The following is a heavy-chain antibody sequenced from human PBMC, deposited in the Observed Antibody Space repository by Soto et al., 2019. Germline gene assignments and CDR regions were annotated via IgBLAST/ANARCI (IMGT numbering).Heavy chain of an antibody. Sequence: GGSLRLSCAASGFTFRSYSMNWVRQAPGKGLEWVSSISSSSSYIYYADSVKGRFTISRDNAKNSLYLQMNSLRAEDTAVYYCARDPAEYYDFWSGYPDLGGMDVWGQGTTVTASS. D-gene: IGHD3-3*01. CDR1: GFTFRSYS. CDR3: ARDPAEYYDFWSGYPDLGGMDV. V-gene: IGHV3-21*01. CDR2: ISSSSSYI. J-gene: IGHJ6*02.